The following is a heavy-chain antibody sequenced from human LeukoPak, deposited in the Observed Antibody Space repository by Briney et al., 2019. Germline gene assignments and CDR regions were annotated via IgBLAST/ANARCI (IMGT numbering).Heavy chain of an antibody. Sequence: PGGSLRLSCAASGFTFSSYGMHWVRQAPGKGLEWVAVIRYDGSNKYYVDSVQGRFTISRDNSKNTLYLQMSSLRAEDTAVYYCARGDYYDSSGYYFPDAFDIWGQGTMVTVSS. J-gene: IGHJ3*02. CDR2: IRYDGSNK. CDR1: GFTFSSYG. V-gene: IGHV3-33*01. D-gene: IGHD3-22*01. CDR3: ARGDYYDSSGYYFPDAFDI.